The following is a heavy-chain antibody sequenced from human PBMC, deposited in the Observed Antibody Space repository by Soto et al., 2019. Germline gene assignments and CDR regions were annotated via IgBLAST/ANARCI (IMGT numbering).Heavy chain of an antibody. CDR1: EFTFSNYW. J-gene: IGHJ6*02. CDR3: ARVYPGTGWPFHYYGTDV. CDR2: IKQDGSEK. V-gene: IGHV3-7*01. D-gene: IGHD6-25*01. Sequence: GGSLRLSCVASEFTFSNYWMSWVRQAPGKGLEWVANIKQDGSEKYYVDSVKGRFTISRDNAENSLYPQMNSLRAEDTALYYCARVYPGTGWPFHYYGTDVWGQGTTVTVSS.